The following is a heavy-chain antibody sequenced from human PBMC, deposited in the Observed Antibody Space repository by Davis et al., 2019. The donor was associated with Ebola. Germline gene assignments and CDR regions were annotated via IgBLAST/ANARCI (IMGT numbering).Heavy chain of an antibody. V-gene: IGHV4-39*01. CDR3: ARQYYYYGMDV. Sequence: MPGGSLRLSCTVSGGSISSSSYYWGWIRQPPGKGLEWIGSIYYSGSTYYNPSLKSRVTISVDTSKNQFSLKLSSVTAADTAVYYCARQYYYYGMDVWGKGTTVTVSS. CDR2: IYYSGST. J-gene: IGHJ6*04. CDR1: GGSISSSSYY.